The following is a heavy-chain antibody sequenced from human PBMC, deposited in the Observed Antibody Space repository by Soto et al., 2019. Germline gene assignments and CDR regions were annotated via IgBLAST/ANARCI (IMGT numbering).Heavy chain of an antibody. V-gene: IGHV1-69*01. J-gene: IGHJ6*02. CDR3: ARADRFLEWLLRGCCYGMGV. CDR1: GGTFSSYA. Sequence: QVQLVQSGAEVKKPGSSVKVSCKASGGTFSSYAISWVRQAPGQGLEWMGGIIPIFGTANYAQKFQGRVTITADESTSTAYMELSSLRSEDTAVYYCARADRFLEWLLRGCCYGMGVWGQGTTVTVSS. CDR2: IIPIFGTA. D-gene: IGHD3-3*01.